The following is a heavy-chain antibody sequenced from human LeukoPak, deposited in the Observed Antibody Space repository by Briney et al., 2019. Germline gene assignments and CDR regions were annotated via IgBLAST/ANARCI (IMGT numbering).Heavy chain of an antibody. CDR2: ISGSGGST. CDR1: GSTLSNYA. Sequence: PGGSLRLSCAASGSTLSNYAISWVRQAPGKGLEWVSAISGSGGSTYYADSVKGRFTISRDNSKNTLYLQMNSLRAEDTAVYYCVIGIAAAGTFPYWGQGTLVTVSS. CDR3: VIGIAAAGTFPY. V-gene: IGHV3-23*01. D-gene: IGHD6-13*01. J-gene: IGHJ4*02.